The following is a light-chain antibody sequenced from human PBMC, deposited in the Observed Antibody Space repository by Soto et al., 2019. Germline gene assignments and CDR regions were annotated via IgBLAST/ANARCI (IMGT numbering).Light chain of an antibody. V-gene: IGKV3D-15*01. CDR2: GAS. J-gene: IGKJ1*01. CDR1: QSIRSN. CDR3: QQYQNSPRT. Sequence: EIVMTQSPPTLSVSPGERAALSCRASQSIRSNLAWYQQKPGQAPRLLIYGASTRATGIPARFSGSGSGTEFTLTISRLEPEDFAVYYCQQYQNSPRTFGQGTKVDIK.